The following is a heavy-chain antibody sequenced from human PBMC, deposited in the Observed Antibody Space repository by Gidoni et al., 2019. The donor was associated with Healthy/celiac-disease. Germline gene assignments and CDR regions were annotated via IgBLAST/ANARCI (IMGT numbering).Heavy chain of an antibody. J-gene: IGHJ4*02. D-gene: IGHD4-17*01. CDR3: ARGTDYGDYVYDY. V-gene: IGHV3-13*04. CDR2: IGTVGDT. CDR1: GFTFSSYD. Sequence: EVQLVESGGGSVQPGGSLRLSCAASGFTFSSYDMHWVRQATGKGLELVSAIGTVGDTYYPGSVKGRFTISRENAKNSLYLQMNSLRAGDTAVYYCARGTDYGDYVYDYWGQGTLVTVSS.